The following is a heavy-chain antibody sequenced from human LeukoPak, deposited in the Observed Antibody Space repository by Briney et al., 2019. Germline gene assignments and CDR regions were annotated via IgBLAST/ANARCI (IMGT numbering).Heavy chain of an antibody. CDR2: IYTSGST. CDR1: GGSISSNY. V-gene: IGHV4-4*07. D-gene: IGHD6-13*01. Sequence: SETLSPTCTVSGGSISSNYWSWIRQPAGEGLEWIGRIYTSGSTNYNPSLTSRVTMSVDTSKNQFSLKLSSVTAADTAVYYCARGRGGSWYFFDYWGQGTLVTVSS. CDR3: ARGRGGSWYFFDY. J-gene: IGHJ4*02.